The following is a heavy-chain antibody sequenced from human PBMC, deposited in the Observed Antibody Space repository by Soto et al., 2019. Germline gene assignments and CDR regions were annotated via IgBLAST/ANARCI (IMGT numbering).Heavy chain of an antibody. Sequence: SETLSLTCTVSGDSISSYYWTWIRQPPGKGLEWIGNIYYSGSTRYNPSIKSRVTISIDTSKDKFSLKLTSVTAADTAVYYCAREHSSSWYWDYWGQGTLVTVSS. D-gene: IGHD6-13*01. CDR3: AREHSSSWYWDY. CDR1: GDSISSYY. CDR2: IYYSGST. J-gene: IGHJ4*02. V-gene: IGHV4-59*12.